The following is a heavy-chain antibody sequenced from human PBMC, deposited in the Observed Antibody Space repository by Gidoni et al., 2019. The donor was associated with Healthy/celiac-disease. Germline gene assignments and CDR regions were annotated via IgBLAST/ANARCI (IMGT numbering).Heavy chain of an antibody. V-gene: IGHV4-34*01. D-gene: IGHD7-27*01. CDR1: GGSFSGYY. J-gene: IGHJ5*02. CDR3: ARGRLGIVWFDP. Sequence: QVQLQQWGAGLLKPSETLSLTCAVYGGSFSGYYWSWIRQPPGKGLEWIGEINHSGSTNYNPSLKSRVTISVDTSKNQFSLKLSSVTAADTAVYYCARGRLGIVWFDPWGQGTLVTVSS. CDR2: INHSGST.